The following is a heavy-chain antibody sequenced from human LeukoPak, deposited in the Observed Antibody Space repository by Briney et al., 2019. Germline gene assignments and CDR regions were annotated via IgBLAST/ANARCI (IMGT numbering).Heavy chain of an antibody. CDR2: IKTKTDGGTT. J-gene: IGHJ4*02. Sequence: GGSLRLSCAASGFTFSNAWMSWVRQAPGKGLEWVGRIKTKTDGGTTDYAAPVKGRFTISRDDSKKTMYLKMNSLKTEDTAVYYCSTDSLTGYESLDYWGQGTLVTVSS. D-gene: IGHD3-9*01. V-gene: IGHV3-15*01. CDR1: GFTFSNAW. CDR3: STDSLTGYESLDY.